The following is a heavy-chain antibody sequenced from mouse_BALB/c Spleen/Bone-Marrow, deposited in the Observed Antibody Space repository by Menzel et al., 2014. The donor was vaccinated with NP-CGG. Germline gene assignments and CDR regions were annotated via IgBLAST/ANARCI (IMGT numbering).Heavy chain of an antibody. CDR3: ARPQFISGRYYAMDY. CDR1: GYAFTNYW. D-gene: IGHD1-2*01. J-gene: IGHJ4*01. Sequence: QVQLKHSGAELVRPGTSVKISCKASGYAFTNYWLDWVKQSPGHGLEWIGDIYPGSGNTYFNEKFKGKATLTADKSSSTAYMQLSSLTSEDSAVYFCARPQFISGRYYAMDYWGQGTSVTVSS. V-gene: IGHV1-63*01. CDR2: IYPGSGNT.